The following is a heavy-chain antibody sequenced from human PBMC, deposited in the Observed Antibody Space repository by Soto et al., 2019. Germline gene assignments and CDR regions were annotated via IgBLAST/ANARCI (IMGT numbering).Heavy chain of an antibody. CDR1: GGSISSSSYY. D-gene: IGHD2-15*01. Sequence: SETLSLTCTVSGGSISSSSYYWGWIRQPPGKGLEWIGSIFYSGSTYYNPSLKSRVTISVDTSKNQFSLKLSSVIAADTAVYYCARHLTYCSAGSCYSDFPYYGMDVWGQGTTVT. J-gene: IGHJ6*02. CDR2: IFYSGST. V-gene: IGHV4-39*01. CDR3: ARHLTYCSAGSCYSDFPYYGMDV.